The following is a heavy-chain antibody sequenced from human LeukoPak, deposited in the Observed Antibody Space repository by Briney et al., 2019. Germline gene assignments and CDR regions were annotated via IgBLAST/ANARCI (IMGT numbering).Heavy chain of an antibody. J-gene: IGHJ4*02. V-gene: IGHV3-7*01. CDR2: INQDGSEK. D-gene: IGHD2-21*01. Sequence: GRSLRLSCAASGFTFSSYWMSWVRQAPGKGLEWVANINQDGSEKYHVDSVKDRFTIPRDNAKNSLYLQMNRLRAEDTAVYDCARTAYSGYFDYWGQGTLVTVSS. CDR3: ARTAYSGYFDY. CDR1: GFTFSSYW.